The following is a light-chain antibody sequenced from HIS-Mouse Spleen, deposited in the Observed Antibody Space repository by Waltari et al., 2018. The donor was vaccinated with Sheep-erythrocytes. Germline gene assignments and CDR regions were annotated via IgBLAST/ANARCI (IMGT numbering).Light chain of an antibody. CDR1: QSISSY. CDR3: QQSYSTPQFT. Sequence: DIQMTQSPSSLSASVGDRVTITCRASQSISSYLNWYQQKPGKAPKLLSYAASSLQSGVPLRFSGSGSGTDFTLTISSLQPEDFATYYCQQSYSTPQFTFGPGTKVDIK. CDR2: AAS. V-gene: IGKV1-39*01. J-gene: IGKJ3*01.